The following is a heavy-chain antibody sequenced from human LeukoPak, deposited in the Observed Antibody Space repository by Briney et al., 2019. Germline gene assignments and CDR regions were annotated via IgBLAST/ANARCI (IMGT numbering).Heavy chain of an antibody. CDR1: GFTFGDYT. CDR2: ITGDGGTT. J-gene: IGHJ4*02. V-gene: IGHV3-43*02. Sequence: GGSLRLSCAASGFTFGDYTMHWFRQPPGRGLRWVSLITGDGGTTSYAGSVKGRFTISRDNSKNSLSLHMNSLRNEDTALYYCAKGHFGAGHYWGQGTLVTVSS. CDR3: AKGHFGAGHY. D-gene: IGHD3-3*01.